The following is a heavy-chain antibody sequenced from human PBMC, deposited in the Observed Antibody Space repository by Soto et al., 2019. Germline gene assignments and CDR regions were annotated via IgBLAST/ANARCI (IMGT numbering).Heavy chain of an antibody. Sequence: QVQLVQSGAEVKNPGASVKVSCKASGYRFTSYGIGWVRQAPGQGLEWMGWINAYNGNTNYAQNLQGRVTLTTDTSTSTAYMELRRLRSNDTAVYYCAMVDVYVTPSPQDVWGQGTPVTVSS. CDR1: GYRFTSYG. D-gene: IGHD3-16*01. CDR3: AMVDVYVTPSPQDV. CDR2: INAYNGNT. V-gene: IGHV1-18*01. J-gene: IGHJ6*02.